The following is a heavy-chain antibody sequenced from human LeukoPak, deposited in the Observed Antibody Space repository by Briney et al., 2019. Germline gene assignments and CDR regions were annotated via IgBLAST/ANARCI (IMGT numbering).Heavy chain of an antibody. J-gene: IGHJ3*02. Sequence: SETLSLTCTVSGGSISSYHWSWIRQPPGKGLEWIGYIYYSGSTNYNPSLKSRGTVSVDTSKNQVSLKLTSVPAADRAVYYCSRAPKYYYDRGGAFDIWGQGTMVTVSS. D-gene: IGHD3-22*01. CDR2: IYYSGST. CDR3: SRAPKYYYDRGGAFDI. CDR1: GGSISSYH. V-gene: IGHV4-59*01.